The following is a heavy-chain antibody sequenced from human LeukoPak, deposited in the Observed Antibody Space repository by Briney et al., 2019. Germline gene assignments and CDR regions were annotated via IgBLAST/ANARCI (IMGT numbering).Heavy chain of an antibody. D-gene: IGHD3-22*01. CDR1: GGSISSGSYY. CDR3: ARELRYDNSDSGAF. CDR2: IYTSGST. J-gene: IGHJ3*01. Sequence: PSETLSLTCTVSGGSISSGSYYWSWIRQPAGKGLEWIGRIYTSGSTNYNPSLKSRVTISVDTSKNQFSLKVRSLTAADTAVYYCARELRYDNSDSGAFWGQGTVVTVSS. V-gene: IGHV4-61*02.